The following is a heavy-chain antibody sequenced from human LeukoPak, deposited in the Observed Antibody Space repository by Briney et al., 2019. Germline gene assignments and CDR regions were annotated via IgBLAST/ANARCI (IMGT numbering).Heavy chain of an antibody. V-gene: IGHV3-48*03. CDR2: ISSSGSTI. J-gene: IGHJ6*04. D-gene: IGHD3-10*02. Sequence: GGSLRLSCAASGFTFSSYEMNWVRQAPGRGLGWVSYISSSGSTIYYADSVKGRFTISRDNAKNSLYLQMNSLRAEDTAVYYCAELGITMIGGVWGKGTTVTISS. CDR3: AELGITMIGGV. CDR1: GFTFSSYE.